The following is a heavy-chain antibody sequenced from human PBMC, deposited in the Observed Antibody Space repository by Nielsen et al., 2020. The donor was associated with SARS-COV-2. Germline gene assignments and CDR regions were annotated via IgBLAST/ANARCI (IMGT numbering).Heavy chain of an antibody. CDR3: ARLGCSGGSCSSGYYYYGMDV. CDR2: ISYDGSNK. Sequence: WIRQPPGKGLEWVAVISYDGSNKYYADSVKGRFTISRDNSKNTLYLQMNSLRVEDTAVYYCARLGCSGGSCSSGYYYYGMDVWGQGATVTVSS. D-gene: IGHD2-15*01. V-gene: IGHV3-30*04. J-gene: IGHJ6*02.